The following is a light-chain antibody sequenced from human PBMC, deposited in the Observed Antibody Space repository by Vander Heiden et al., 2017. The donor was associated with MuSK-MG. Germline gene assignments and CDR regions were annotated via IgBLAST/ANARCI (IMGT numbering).Light chain of an antibody. V-gene: IGLV2-23*01. CDR2: EDN. Sequence: QSALTQPASVSGSPGQSITISCTGSSSDVGSSNLVSWYQQHPGKAPKLVIYEDNKRPSTVSNRFSGSKSGNTASLRISGLRAEDEADYYCCSYAGSSTSVLFGGGTKLTVL. CDR3: CSYAGSSTSVL. CDR1: SSDVGSSNL. J-gene: IGLJ2*01.